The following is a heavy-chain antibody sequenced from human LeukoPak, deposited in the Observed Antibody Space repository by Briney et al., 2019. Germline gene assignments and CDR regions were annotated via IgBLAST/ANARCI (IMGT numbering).Heavy chain of an antibody. CDR1: GGSISPYY. J-gene: IGHJ6*03. D-gene: IGHD4-17*01. CDR3: ARGYGDYVNYYYYYYMDV. Sequence: SETLSLTCTVSGGSISPYYWNWIRQPPGKGLEWIGYIYYSGGTNYNASLTSRVTISVDTSQNQFSLKLSSVTAADTAVYYCARGYGDYVNYYYYYYMDVWGKGTTVTVSS. V-gene: IGHV4-59*12. CDR2: IYYSGGT.